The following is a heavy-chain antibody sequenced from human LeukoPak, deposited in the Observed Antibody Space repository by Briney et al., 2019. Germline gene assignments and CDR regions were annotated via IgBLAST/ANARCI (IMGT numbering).Heavy chain of an antibody. Sequence: SETLSLTCAVYGGSFSGYHWNWIRQPPGKGLEWIGSIYYSGKTYYNSSLKSRVTISVDTSKNQFSLKLNSVTAADTAVYYCARHFLPVVPHFDYWGQGTLVLVSS. V-gene: IGHV4-34*01. CDR1: GGSFSGYH. CDR2: IYYSGKT. D-gene: IGHD3-3*02. J-gene: IGHJ4*02. CDR3: ARHFLPVVPHFDY.